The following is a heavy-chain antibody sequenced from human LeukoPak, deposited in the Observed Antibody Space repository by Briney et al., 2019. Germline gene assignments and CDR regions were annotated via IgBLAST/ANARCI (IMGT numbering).Heavy chain of an antibody. CDR2: IYYSGST. D-gene: IGHD2-2*01. CDR3: ARVGGRDIVVVPAAADYYMDV. J-gene: IGHJ6*03. Sequence: SETLSLTCTVPGGSISSGDYYWSWIRQPPGKGMEWIGYIYYSGSTYYDPSLKSRVTISVDTSKNQFSLKLSSVTAADTAVYYCARVGGRDIVVVPAAADYYMDVWGKGTTVTVSS. V-gene: IGHV4-30-4*08. CDR1: GGSISSGDYY.